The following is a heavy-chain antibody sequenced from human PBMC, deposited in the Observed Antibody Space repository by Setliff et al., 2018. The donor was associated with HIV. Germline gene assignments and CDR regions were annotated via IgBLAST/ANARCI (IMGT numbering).Heavy chain of an antibody. CDR2: INAGNGDT. CDR3: ARDSGDDYSDYYYYGMDV. J-gene: IGHJ6*02. V-gene: IGHV1-3*01. D-gene: IGHD4-4*01. CDR1: ADTFTNCL. Sequence: ASVKVSCKASADTFTNCLINWVRQAPGQGLAWMGWINAGNGDTKYSQKFQGRVTFTWDTSASTAYMELSSLRSEDTALYYCARDSGDDYSDYYYYGMDVWGQGTTVTVSS.